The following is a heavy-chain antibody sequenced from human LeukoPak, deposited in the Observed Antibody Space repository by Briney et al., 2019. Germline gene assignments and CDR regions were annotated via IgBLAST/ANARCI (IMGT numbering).Heavy chain of an antibody. D-gene: IGHD3-3*01. J-gene: IGHJ4*02. Sequence: PGGSLRLSCAASGFTVSGNYMSWVRQAPGKGLEWVSVIYSGGSTYYADSVKGRFTISRDNSKNTLYLQMNSLRAEDTAVYYCARDIPYDFWSGYYTHWGQGTLVTVSS. CDR3: ARDIPYDFWSGYYTH. CDR2: IYSGGST. V-gene: IGHV3-66*02. CDR1: GFTVSGNY.